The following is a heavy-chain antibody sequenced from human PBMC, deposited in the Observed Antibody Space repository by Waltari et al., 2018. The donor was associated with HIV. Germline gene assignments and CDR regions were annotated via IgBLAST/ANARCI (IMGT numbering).Heavy chain of an antibody. CDR1: GGSISSSSYY. CDR3: ARRFEQLGYFDL. V-gene: IGHV4-39*01. D-gene: IGHD6-6*01. CDR2: IYYSGIT. J-gene: IGHJ2*01. Sequence: QLQLQESGPGLVKPSETLSLTCSVSGGSISSSSYYWGWVRQPPGRGLDWIGSIYYSGITDYNPFLKSRVTISVDTSKNQFSLNLSSVTAADTAVYYCARRFEQLGYFDLWGRGTLVTVSS.